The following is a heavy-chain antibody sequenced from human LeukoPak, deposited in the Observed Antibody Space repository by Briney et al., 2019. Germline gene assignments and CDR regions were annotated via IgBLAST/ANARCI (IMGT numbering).Heavy chain of an antibody. Sequence: GGSLRLSCAASGFTFSSYAMHWVRQDPGKGLEWVAVISYDGSDKYYADSVKGRFTISRDNSKNTLYLQMNSLRAEDTAVYYCARDGDWGQGTLVTVSS. CDR1: GFTFSSYA. D-gene: IGHD3-10*01. CDR2: ISYDGSDK. J-gene: IGHJ4*02. V-gene: IGHV3-30-3*01. CDR3: ARDGD.